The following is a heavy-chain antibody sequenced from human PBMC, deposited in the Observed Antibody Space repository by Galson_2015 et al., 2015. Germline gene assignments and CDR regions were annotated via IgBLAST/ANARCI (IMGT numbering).Heavy chain of an antibody. J-gene: IGHJ4*02. V-gene: IGHV5-51*01. Sequence: QSGAEVKKPGESLKISCKGSGYSFTSYWIGWVRQMPGKGLEWMGIIYPGDSDTRYSPSFQGQVTISADKSISTAYLQWSSLKASDTAMYYCARHPVVVPAAIQLDYWGQGTLVTVSS. CDR1: GYSFTSYW. CDR2: IYPGDSDT. D-gene: IGHD2-2*01. CDR3: ARHPVVVPAAIQLDY.